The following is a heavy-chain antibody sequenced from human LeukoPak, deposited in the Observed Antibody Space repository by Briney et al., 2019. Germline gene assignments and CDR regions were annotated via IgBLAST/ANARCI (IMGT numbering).Heavy chain of an antibody. CDR2: TYYRSRWLN. Sequence: SQTLSLTCAISGDSVSSHDAAWNWIRQSPSRGLEWLGRTYYRSRWLNDYAVSVKSRITINPDTSKNQFSLQLSSVTPEDTAVYYCAREDRVQTSFDYWGQGTLVTVSS. J-gene: IGHJ4*02. D-gene: IGHD1-1*01. CDR3: AREDRVQTSFDY. CDR1: GDSVSSHDAA. V-gene: IGHV6-1*01.